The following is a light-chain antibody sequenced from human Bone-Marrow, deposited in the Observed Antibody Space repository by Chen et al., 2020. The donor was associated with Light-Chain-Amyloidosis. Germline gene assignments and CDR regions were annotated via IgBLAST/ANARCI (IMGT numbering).Light chain of an antibody. Sequence: DIQMTQSPSSLSVSIGDRVTITCQASQDIRNDLNWYQQKPGKPPKLLIYDASNLQTGVPSRFSGSVSGTDFTFNINNLQPGDFATYFCQHYYGLPYTFGQGTKLEIK. J-gene: IGKJ2*01. CDR2: DAS. CDR1: QDIRND. V-gene: IGKV1-33*01. CDR3: QHYYGLPYT.